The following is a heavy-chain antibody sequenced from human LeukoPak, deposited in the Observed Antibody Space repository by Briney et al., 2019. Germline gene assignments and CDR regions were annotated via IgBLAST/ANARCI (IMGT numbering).Heavy chain of an antibody. J-gene: IGHJ4*02. Sequence: PGGSLRLSCAASGFTFSTYWMSWVRQPPGKGLEWVANIKDDGGKKYYVDSVEGRFTISRDNDKNSVYLQMNSLRDEDTAVYYCARSGRLFDYRGQGTLVTVSS. V-gene: IGHV3-7*05. CDR3: ARSGRLFDY. D-gene: IGHD6-25*01. CDR1: GFTFSTYW. CDR2: IKDDGGKK.